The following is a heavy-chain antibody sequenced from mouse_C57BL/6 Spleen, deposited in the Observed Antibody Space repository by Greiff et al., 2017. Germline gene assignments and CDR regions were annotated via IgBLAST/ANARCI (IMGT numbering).Heavy chain of an antibody. D-gene: IGHD1-1*01. V-gene: IGHV5-6*01. CDR1: GFTFSSYG. CDR3: ARHPYYYGSSYAWFAY. J-gene: IGHJ3*01. CDR2: ISSGGSYT. Sequence: VQLKESGGDLVKPGGSLKLSCAASGFTFSSYGMSWVRPTPDKRLEWVATISSGGSYTYYPDSVKGRFTISRDNAKNTLYLQMSSLKSEDTAMYYCARHPYYYGSSYAWFAYWGQGTLVTVSA.